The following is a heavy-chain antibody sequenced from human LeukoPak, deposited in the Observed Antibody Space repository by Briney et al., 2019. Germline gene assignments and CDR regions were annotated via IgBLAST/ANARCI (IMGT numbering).Heavy chain of an antibody. V-gene: IGHV4-61*02. D-gene: IGHD3-3*01. CDR1: GGSISSGSHY. CDR3: ARDKLRFGSSYFDY. Sequence: MSSETLSLTCAVSGGSISSGSHYWSWIRQPAGKGLEWIGRIYTSGSTNYNPSLKSRVTISVDTSKNQFSLKLSSVTAADTAVYYCARDKLRFGSSYFDYWGQGTLVTVSS. CDR2: IYTSGST. J-gene: IGHJ4*02.